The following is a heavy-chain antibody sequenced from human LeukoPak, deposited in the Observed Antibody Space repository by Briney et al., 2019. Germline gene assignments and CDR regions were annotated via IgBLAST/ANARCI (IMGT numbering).Heavy chain of an antibody. Sequence: PGGSLRLSCAASGFTFDDYGMSWVRQAPGKGLEWVSGISWNGGSTGYADSAKGRFTISRDNAKNSLYLQMNSLRAEDTALYYCARGPSGSYYYYMDVWGKGTTVIVSS. CDR2: ISWNGGST. V-gene: IGHV3-20*04. CDR1: GFTFDDYG. J-gene: IGHJ6*03. CDR3: ARGPSGSYYYYMDV. D-gene: IGHD1-26*01.